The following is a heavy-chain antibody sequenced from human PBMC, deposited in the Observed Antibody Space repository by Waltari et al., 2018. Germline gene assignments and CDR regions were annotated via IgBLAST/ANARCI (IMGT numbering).Heavy chain of an antibody. V-gene: IGHV4-61*02. J-gene: IGHJ3*02. CDR2: IYTSGST. D-gene: IGHD6-13*01. Sequence: QVQLQESGPGLVKPSQTLSLTCTVSGGSISSGSYYWRWIRQPAGKGLEWIGRIYTSGSTNYNPSLKSRVTISVDTSKNQSSLKLSSVTAADTAVYYCASRSTGYMDAFDIWGQGTMVTVSS. CDR1: GGSISSGSYY. CDR3: ASRSTGYMDAFDI.